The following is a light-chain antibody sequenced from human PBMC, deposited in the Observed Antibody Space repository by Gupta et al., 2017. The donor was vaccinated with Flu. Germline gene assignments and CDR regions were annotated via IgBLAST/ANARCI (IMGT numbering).Light chain of an antibody. Sequence: EVVLTQSPGTLSLSPGERATLSCRASQTITSAYLSWYQQKAGQAPRLLIYGATNRATGVPDRFSGSESGTEFTLTISGLEPEDFAVYHCQQDGNSFITFGQGTRLEIK. CDR1: QTITSAY. V-gene: IGKV3-20*01. CDR2: GAT. J-gene: IGKJ5*01. CDR3: QQDGNSFIT.